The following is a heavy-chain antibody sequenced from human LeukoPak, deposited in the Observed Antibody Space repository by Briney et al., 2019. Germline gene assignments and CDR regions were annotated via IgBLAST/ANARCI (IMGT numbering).Heavy chain of an antibody. CDR1: GFTVSSKY. D-gene: IGHD3-10*01. Sequence: PGGSLRLSCAASGFTVSSKYMSWVRQTPGKGLQWVALIYSSGDAYTPDSVKGRFTISRDDSENTLYLQMDSLRADDTAVYYCATGYYFGSGCYGYLDYWGQGTLVTVSS. J-gene: IGHJ4*02. CDR2: IYSSGDA. V-gene: IGHV3-53*01. CDR3: ATGYYFGSGCYGYLDY.